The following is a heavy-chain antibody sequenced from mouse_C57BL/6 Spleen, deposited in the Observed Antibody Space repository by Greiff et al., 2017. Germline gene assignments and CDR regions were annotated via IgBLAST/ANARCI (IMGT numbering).Heavy chain of an antibody. CDR1: GYTFTSHW. J-gene: IGHJ2*01. Sequence: VQLQQPGAELVRPGSSVKLSCKASGYTFTSHWMDWVKQRPGQGLEWIGNIYPSDSETHYNQKFKDKATLTVDKSSSTAYMQLSSLTSEDSAVYYCARHYGSSPFDYWGQGTTLTVSS. V-gene: IGHV1-61*01. CDR3: ARHYGSSPFDY. D-gene: IGHD1-1*01. CDR2: IYPSDSET.